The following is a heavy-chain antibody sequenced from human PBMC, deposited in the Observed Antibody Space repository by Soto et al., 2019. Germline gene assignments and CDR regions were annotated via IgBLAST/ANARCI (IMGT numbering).Heavy chain of an antibody. Sequence: GGSLRLSCAASGFTFSSYGMHWVRQAPGKGLEWVAVISYEGSNKYYADFVKGRFTISRDNSKNTLYLQMNSLRAEDTAVYYCAKPYYDFWSGPHPYYFDYWGQGTLVTVSS. J-gene: IGHJ4*02. CDR2: ISYEGSNK. CDR1: GFTFSSYG. D-gene: IGHD3-3*01. CDR3: AKPYYDFWSGPHPYYFDY. V-gene: IGHV3-30*18.